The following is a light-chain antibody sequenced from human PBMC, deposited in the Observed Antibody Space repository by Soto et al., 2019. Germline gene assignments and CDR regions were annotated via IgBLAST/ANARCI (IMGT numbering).Light chain of an antibody. Sequence: DIQMTQSPSSLSASVGDRVTITCRASQSISSYLNWYQQKPGKAPKLLIYAASSLQSGVPSRFSGSGSGTDFTLTISSLQPEDFATCYCQQSYSTPSTFGQGNKVEIK. V-gene: IGKV1-39*01. J-gene: IGKJ1*01. CDR2: AAS. CDR3: QQSYSTPST. CDR1: QSISSY.